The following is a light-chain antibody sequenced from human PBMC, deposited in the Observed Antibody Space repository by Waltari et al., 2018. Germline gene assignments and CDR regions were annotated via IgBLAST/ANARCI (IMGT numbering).Light chain of an antibody. V-gene: IGKV3-15*01. CDR3: QQYSNWPPMYT. CDR1: QSVSSN. CDR2: GAS. Sequence: EIVMTQSPATLSVSPGERATLSCRASQSVSSNLAWYQQKPGQAPRLLIYGASTRATGIPGRFSGSGSGTDFTLTISSLQSEDFAVYYCQQYSNWPPMYTFGQGTKLEIK. J-gene: IGKJ2*01.